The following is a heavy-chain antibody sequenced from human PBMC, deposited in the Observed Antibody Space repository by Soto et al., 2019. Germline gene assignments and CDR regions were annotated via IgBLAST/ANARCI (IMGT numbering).Heavy chain of an antibody. CDR3: VTLDGYDPYFDY. V-gene: IGHV4-59*08. D-gene: IGHD5-12*01. CDR1: GGSISSHY. J-gene: IGHJ4*02. Sequence: QVQLQGSGPGLVKPSETLSLTCTVSGGSISSHYWSWIRQPPGQGLEWIGYIYYSGSTNYNPSLRSRITSSADTSKSQSALTLSSVTAADTAVYFCVTLDGYDPYFDYWGQGALVTVSS. CDR2: IYYSGST.